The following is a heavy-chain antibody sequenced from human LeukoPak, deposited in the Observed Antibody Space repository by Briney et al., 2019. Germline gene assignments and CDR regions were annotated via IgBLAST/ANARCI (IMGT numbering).Heavy chain of an antibody. CDR1: GGTFSSYA. V-gene: IGHV1-69*04. J-gene: IGHJ2*01. CDR3: ARSRHYYDSSGSWYFDL. Sequence: GASVKVSCKASGGTFSSYAISRVRQAPGQGLEWMGRIIPIFGIANYAQKFQGRVTITADKSTSTAYMELSSLRSEDTAVYYCARSRHYYDSSGSWYFDLWGRGTLVTVSS. D-gene: IGHD3-22*01. CDR2: IIPIFGIA.